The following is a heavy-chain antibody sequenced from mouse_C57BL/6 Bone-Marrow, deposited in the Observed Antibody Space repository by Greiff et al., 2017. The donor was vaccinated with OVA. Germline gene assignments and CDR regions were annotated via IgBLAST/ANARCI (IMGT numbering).Heavy chain of an antibody. CDR1: GYTFTSYW. CDR2: IDPSDSYT. J-gene: IGHJ3*01. CDR3: ARPIYYGALPY. Sequence: VKLQQPGAELVMPGASVKLSCKASGYTFTSYWMHWVKQRPGQGLEWIGEIDPSDSYTNYNQKFKGKSTLTVDKSSSTAYMQLSSLTSEDSAVYYCARPIYYGALPYWGQGTLVTVSA. V-gene: IGHV1-69*01. D-gene: IGHD2-13*01.